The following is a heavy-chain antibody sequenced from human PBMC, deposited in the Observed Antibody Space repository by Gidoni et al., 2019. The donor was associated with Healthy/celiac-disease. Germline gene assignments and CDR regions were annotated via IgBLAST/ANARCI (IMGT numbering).Heavy chain of an antibody. D-gene: IGHD2-15*01. J-gene: IGHJ3*02. CDR2: SDYSGST. Sequence: LQLQESGSGLVKSSETLSLTCTVSGGSISSSSYYWGWIRKPPGKGLEWIGSSDYSGSTYYNTSLKSRVTISVDTSKNQFSLKLSSVNAADKAVYYCARHDIVVVVAVIGGDAFDIWGQGTMVTVSS. CDR1: GGSISSSSYY. CDR3: ARHDIVVVVAVIGGDAFDI. V-gene: IGHV4-39*01.